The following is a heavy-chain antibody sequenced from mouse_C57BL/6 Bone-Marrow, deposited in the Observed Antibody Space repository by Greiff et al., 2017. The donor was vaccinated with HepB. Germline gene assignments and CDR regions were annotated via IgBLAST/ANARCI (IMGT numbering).Heavy chain of an antibody. CDR3: ARRGTTVVATYWYFDV. J-gene: IGHJ1*03. CDR2: IYPGDGDT. CDR1: GYTFTSYW. V-gene: IGHV1-55*01. D-gene: IGHD1-1*01. Sequence: QVQLQQPGAELVKPGASVKMSCKASGYTFTSYWITWVKQRPGQGLEWIGDIYPGDGDTNYNGKFKGKATLTADKSSSTAYMQLSSLTSEDSAVYFCARRGTTVVATYWYFDVWGTGTTVTVSS.